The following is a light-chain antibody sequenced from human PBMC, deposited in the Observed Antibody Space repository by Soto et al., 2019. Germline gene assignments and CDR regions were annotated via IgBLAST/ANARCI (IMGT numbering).Light chain of an antibody. CDR3: WSCTNSNSYV. CDR1: SSDVGGSNC. Sequence: QSVLTQPASVSGSPGQSITVSCTGTSSDVGGSNCVSWYQQHPGRAPKLVISDVGNRPSGVSTRFSGSKSGNTASLTISGLQAEDEADYYRWSCTNSNSYVFGGGTKVTVL. CDR2: DVG. V-gene: IGLV2-14*01. J-gene: IGLJ1*01.